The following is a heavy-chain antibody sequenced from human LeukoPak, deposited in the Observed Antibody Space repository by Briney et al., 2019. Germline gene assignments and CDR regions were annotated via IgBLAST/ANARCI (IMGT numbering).Heavy chain of an antibody. CDR2: ISSSGSTI. V-gene: IGHV3-48*03. Sequence: GGSLRLSCAASGFTSSSYEMNWVRQAPGKGLEWVSYISSSGSTIYYADSVKGRFTISRDNAKNSLYLQMNSLRAEDTAVYYCAREPTPDGDPHYYYGMDVWGKGTTVTVSS. D-gene: IGHD4-17*01. CDR3: AREPTPDGDPHYYYGMDV. CDR1: GFTSSSYE. J-gene: IGHJ6*04.